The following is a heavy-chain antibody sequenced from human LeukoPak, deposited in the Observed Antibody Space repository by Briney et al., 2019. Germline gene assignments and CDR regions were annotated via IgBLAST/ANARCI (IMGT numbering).Heavy chain of an antibody. V-gene: IGHV4-61*02. J-gene: IGHJ4*02. Sequence: SQTLSLTCTVSGGSISSSSSYWSWIRQPAGKGLEWIGRIYASGTSNYNPSLKSRVTISVDTSKNQFSLKLSSVTAADTAVYYCARAFDWLPFDYWGQGTLVTVSS. CDR3: ARAFDWLPFDY. D-gene: IGHD3-9*01. CDR1: GGSISSSSSY. CDR2: IYASGTS.